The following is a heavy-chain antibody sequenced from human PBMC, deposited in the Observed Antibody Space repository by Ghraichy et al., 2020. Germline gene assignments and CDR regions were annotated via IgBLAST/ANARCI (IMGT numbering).Heavy chain of an antibody. CDR2: IYYSGST. V-gene: IGHV4-39*07. D-gene: IGHD4-17*01. CDR3: ARSMGDYPHYFDY. Sequence: SETLSLTCTVSGGSISSSSYYWGWIRQPPGKGLEWIGSIYYSGSTYYNPSLKSRVTISVDTSKNQFSLKLSSVTAADTAVYYCARSMGDYPHYFDYWGQGALVTVSS. CDR1: GGSISSSSYY. J-gene: IGHJ4*02.